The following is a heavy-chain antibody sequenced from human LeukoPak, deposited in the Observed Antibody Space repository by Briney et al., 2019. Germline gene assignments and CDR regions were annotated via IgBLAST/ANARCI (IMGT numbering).Heavy chain of an antibody. CDR1: GFTVSSNY. D-gene: IGHD1-26*01. J-gene: IGHJ4*02. CDR2: VYSGGST. Sequence: GGSLRLSCAASGFTVSSNYMSWVRQTPGKGLEWVSVVYSGGSTYYADSVKGRFTISRDNSKNTLYLQMNSLRAEDTAVYYCARVGATNFDYWGQGTLVTVSS. CDR3: ARVGATNFDY. V-gene: IGHV3-66*01.